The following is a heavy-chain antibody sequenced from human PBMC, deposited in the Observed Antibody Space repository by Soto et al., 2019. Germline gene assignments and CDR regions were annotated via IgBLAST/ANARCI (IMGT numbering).Heavy chain of an antibody. J-gene: IGHJ5*02. CDR3: SRREAYGSGSYSRFHP. D-gene: IGHD3-10*01. CDR2: IYYSGST. CDR1: CASISNGLFY. Sequence: PAETLALSYLASCASISNGLFYGSWTRQFPGRGLGLLGPIYYSGSTFYNPSLQSRVIISLDTSENQLSLHLSSVTAADTAVHYRSRREAYGSGSYSRFHPWGQGTLVTVS. V-gene: IGHV4-31*03.